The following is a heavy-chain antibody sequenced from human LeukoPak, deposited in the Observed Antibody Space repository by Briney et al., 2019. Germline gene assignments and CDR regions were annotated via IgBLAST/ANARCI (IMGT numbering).Heavy chain of an antibody. D-gene: IGHD3-3*01. CDR1: GGSFSDYY. CDR2: INHSGST. J-gene: IGHJ4*02. Sequence: SETLSLTCAVYGGSFSDYYWSWIRQPPGKGLEWIGEINHSGSTNYNPSLKSRVTISVDTSKNQFSLKLSSVTAADTAVYYCARGPVYDFWSGYYPADLDYWGQGTLVTVSS. V-gene: IGHV4-34*01. CDR3: ARGPVYDFWSGYYPADLDY.